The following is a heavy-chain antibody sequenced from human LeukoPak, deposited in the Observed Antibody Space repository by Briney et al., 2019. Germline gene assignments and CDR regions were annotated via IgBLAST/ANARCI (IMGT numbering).Heavy chain of an antibody. CDR2: ITGRSDKP. CDR1: GFNFNKYD. Sequence: GGSLRLSCAASGFNFNKYDMTWARQAPGKGLEWASTITGRSDKPYYTDSVKGRFVPSRDNSKDTLYLQMNSLRAEDTALYYCAKGGWLDDLGQGALVTVSS. J-gene: IGHJ4*02. D-gene: IGHD6-19*01. CDR3: AKGGWLDD. V-gene: IGHV3-23*01.